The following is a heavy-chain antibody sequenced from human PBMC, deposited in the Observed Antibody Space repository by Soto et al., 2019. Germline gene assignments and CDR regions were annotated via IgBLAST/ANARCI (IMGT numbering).Heavy chain of an antibody. V-gene: IGHV4-59*01. J-gene: IGHJ4*02. CDR2: IYYSGST. Sequence: QVQLQESGPGLVKPSETLSLTCTVSGGSISSYYWSWIRQPPGKGLEWIGYIYYSGSTNYNPSLKSRVTISVDTSKNQFSLKLSSVTAADTAVYYCARGGLRYTVDYWGQGTLVTVSS. CDR3: ARGGLRYTVDY. D-gene: IGHD3-9*01. CDR1: GGSISSYY.